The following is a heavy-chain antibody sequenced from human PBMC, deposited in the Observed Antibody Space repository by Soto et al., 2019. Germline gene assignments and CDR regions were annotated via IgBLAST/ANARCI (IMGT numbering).Heavy chain of an antibody. V-gene: IGHV3-21*01. D-gene: IGHD5-12*01. J-gene: IGHJ4*02. Sequence: EVQLVESGGGLVKPGGSLRLSCAASGFTFSSYSMNWVRQAPGKGLEWVSSISSSSSYIYYADSVKGRFTISRDNAKNSRYLQMNSLRAEDTAVYYCARNSGQHLDYWGQGTLVTVSS. CDR1: GFTFSSYS. CDR2: ISSSSSYI. CDR3: ARNSGQHLDY.